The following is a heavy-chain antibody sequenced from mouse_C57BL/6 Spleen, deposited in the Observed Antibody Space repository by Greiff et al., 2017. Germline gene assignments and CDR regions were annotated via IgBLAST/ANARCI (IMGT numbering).Heavy chain of an antibody. J-gene: IGHJ4*01. D-gene: IGHD2-4*01. CDR1: GYTFTSYW. Sequence: QVQLQQPGAELVKPGASVKLSCKASGYTFTSYWMHWVKQRPGQGLEWIGMIHPTSGSTNYNEKFKRKATLTVDNSSSTAYMQLSSLTSEDSAVXYCARSGDYVGYYAMDYGGQGTSVTVSS. V-gene: IGHV1-64*01. CDR2: IHPTSGST. CDR3: ARSGDYVGYYAMDY.